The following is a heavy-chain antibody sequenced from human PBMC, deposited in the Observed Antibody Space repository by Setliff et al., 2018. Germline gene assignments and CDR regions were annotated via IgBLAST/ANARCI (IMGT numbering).Heavy chain of an antibody. J-gene: IGHJ4*02. CDR1: GYTLINYG. CDR2: IGAYTGNT. D-gene: IGHD3-22*01. V-gene: IGHV1-18*01. Sequence: GASVKVSCKASGYTLINYGISWVRQAPGQGLEWMGWIGAYTGNTNYAQKFQGRVTMTTDTSTSTAYMELRSLRSDDTAIYYCARINFYVSSGYYYAPDYWGPGTLVTVSS. CDR3: ARINFYVSSGYYYAPDY.